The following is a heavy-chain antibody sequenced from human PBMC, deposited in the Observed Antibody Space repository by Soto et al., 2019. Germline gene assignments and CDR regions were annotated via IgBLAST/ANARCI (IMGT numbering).Heavy chain of an antibody. Sequence: SETLSLTCAVSGGSISSGGYSWSWIRQPPGKGLEWIGYIHYSGSTYYNSSLKSRVTMSVDTAKNQFSLKVSSVTAADTAVYYCARSPKGLGNFDYWGQGTLVTVSS. CDR2: IHYSGST. V-gene: IGHV4-30-2*05. CDR1: GGSISSGGYS. J-gene: IGHJ4*02. CDR3: ARSPKGLGNFDY. D-gene: IGHD3-10*01.